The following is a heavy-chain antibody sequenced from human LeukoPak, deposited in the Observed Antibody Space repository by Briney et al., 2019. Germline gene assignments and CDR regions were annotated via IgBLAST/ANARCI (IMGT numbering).Heavy chain of an antibody. Sequence: NTSETLSLTCAVYGGSFSGYYWSWIRQPPGKGLEWIGEINHSGSTNYNPSLKSRVTISVDTSKNQFSLNLNSVTAADTAVYYCARRPPSYSDNSGTYYLGGFDYWGQGTLVTVSS. CDR3: ARRPPSYSDNSGTYYLGGFDY. CDR1: GGSFSGYY. V-gene: IGHV4-34*01. J-gene: IGHJ4*02. D-gene: IGHD3-10*01. CDR2: INHSGST.